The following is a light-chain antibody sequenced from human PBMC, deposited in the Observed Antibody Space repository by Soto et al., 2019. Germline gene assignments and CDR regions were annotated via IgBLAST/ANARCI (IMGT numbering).Light chain of an antibody. Sequence: DIQMTQSPSFLSASVGDRVTIICRASPTISNYLNWYQQKPGKAPKVLIYGATRLQSGVPSRFSGSGVGTDFTLTISSLQPEDFATYYCQHIYSIPITFGQGTRLEIK. J-gene: IGKJ5*01. V-gene: IGKV1-39*01. CDR2: GAT. CDR3: QHIYSIPIT. CDR1: PTISNY.